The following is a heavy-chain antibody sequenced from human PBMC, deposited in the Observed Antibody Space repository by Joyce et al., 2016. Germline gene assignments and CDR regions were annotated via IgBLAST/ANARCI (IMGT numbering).Heavy chain of an antibody. D-gene: IGHD6-13*01. CDR2: FCGGDAGRA. V-gene: IGHV3-23*01. CDR1: GFTFTTFA. Sequence: EVQLLVSGGDLVQPGGSLTLSCAASGFTFTTFAMSWVRQAPGKGLEWVSSFCGGDAGRAYYADSVKGRFIVSRDNSKNTRFLQMGSLGAEDTALYYCAKSLSAWYHHGFDVWGQGAMVAVSS. J-gene: IGHJ3*01. CDR3: AKSLSAWYHHGFDV.